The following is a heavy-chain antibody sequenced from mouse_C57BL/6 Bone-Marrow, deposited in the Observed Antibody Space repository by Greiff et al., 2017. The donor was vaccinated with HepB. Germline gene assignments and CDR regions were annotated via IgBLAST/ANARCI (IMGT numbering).Heavy chain of an antibody. V-gene: IGHV3-6*01. CDR3: ADYDYDDWFAY. Sequence: ESGPGLVKPSQSLSLTCSVTGYSITSGYYWNWIRQFPGNKLEWMGYISYDGSNNYNPSLKNRISITRDTSKNQFFLKLNSVTTEDTATYYCADYDYDDWFAYWGQGTLVTVSA. CDR2: ISYDGSN. J-gene: IGHJ3*01. CDR1: GYSITSGYY. D-gene: IGHD2-4*01.